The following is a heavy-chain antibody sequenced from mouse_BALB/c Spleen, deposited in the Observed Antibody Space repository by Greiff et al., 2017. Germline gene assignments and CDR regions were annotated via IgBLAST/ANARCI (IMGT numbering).Heavy chain of an antibody. J-gene: IGHJ1*01. CDR2: ISCYNGAT. CDR3: ASQGDYGSSPHWYFDV. Sequence: LVKTGASVKISCKASGYSFTGYYMHWVKQSHGKSLEWIGYISCYNGATSYNQKFKGKATFTVDTSSSTAYMQFNSLTSEDSAVYYCASQGDYGSSPHWYFDVWGAGTTVTVSS. CDR1: GYSFTGYY. V-gene: IGHV1S34*01. D-gene: IGHD1-1*01.